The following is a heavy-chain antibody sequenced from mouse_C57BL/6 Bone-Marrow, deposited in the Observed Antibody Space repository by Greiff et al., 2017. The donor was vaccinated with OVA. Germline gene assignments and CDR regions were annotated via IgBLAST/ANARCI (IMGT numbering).Heavy chain of an antibody. CDR1: GFTFSSYA. V-gene: IGHV5-4*01. CDR2: ISDGGSYT. D-gene: IGHD1-1*01. J-gene: IGHJ2*01. Sequence: EVQVVESGGGLVKPGGSLKLSCAASGFTFSSYAMSWVRQTPEKRLEWVATISDGGSYTYYPDNVKGRFTISRDNAKNNLYLQMSHLKSEDTAMYYGARDGVLREGYYFDYWGKGTTLTVSS. CDR3: ARDGVLREGYYFDY.